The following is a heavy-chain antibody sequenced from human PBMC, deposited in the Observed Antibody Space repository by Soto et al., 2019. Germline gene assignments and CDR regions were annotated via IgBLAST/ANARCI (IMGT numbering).Heavy chain of an antibody. CDR3: ARGRPEMDTILFED. V-gene: IGHV1-18*04. D-gene: IGHD5-18*01. Sequence: DSVQVSCKASGYTFTSYGISWVRQAPGQGLEWMGWISAYNGNTNYAQKLQGRVTMTTDTSTSTAYMELRSLRSDDTAVYYCARGRPEMDTILFEDWGQGTLVTVAS. J-gene: IGHJ4*02. CDR2: ISAYNGNT. CDR1: GYTFTSYG.